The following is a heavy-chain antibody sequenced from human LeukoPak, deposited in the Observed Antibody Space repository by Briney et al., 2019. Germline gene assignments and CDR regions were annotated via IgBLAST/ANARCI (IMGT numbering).Heavy chain of an antibody. Sequence: GSLRLSCAASGFTLSSYAMSWVRQAPGKGLEWIGEINHSGSTNYNPSLKSRVTISVDTSKNQFSLKLSSVTAADTAVYYCARATTYYDFWSGYYTHPVNWFDPWGQGTLVTVSS. D-gene: IGHD3-3*01. CDR2: INHSGST. CDR3: ARATTYYDFWSGYYTHPVNWFDP. CDR1: GFTLSSYA. J-gene: IGHJ5*02. V-gene: IGHV4-34*01.